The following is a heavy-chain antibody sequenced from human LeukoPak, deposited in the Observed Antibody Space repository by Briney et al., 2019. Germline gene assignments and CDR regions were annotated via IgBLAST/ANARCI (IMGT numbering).Heavy chain of an antibody. CDR3: ARGASGGLLDY. Sequence: GGSLRLSCAASGFTFSSYDMHWVRQATGKGLEWVSAIGTAGDTYYPGSVKGRFTISRENAKNSLYLQMNSLRAGDTAVYYCARGASGGLLDYWGQGTLVTVSS. CDR2: IGTAGDT. V-gene: IGHV3-13*01. J-gene: IGHJ4*02. D-gene: IGHD5-12*01. CDR1: GFTFSSYD.